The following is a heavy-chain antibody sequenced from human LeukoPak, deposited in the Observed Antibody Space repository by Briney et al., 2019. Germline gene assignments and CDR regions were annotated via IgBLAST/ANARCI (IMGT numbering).Heavy chain of an antibody. V-gene: IGHV3-7*05. D-gene: IGHD6-13*01. Sequence: PGGSLRLSCAASGFTFSSYWMSWVRQAPGKGLEWVANIKQDGSEKYYVDSVKGRFTISRDNAKNSLYLQMNSLRAEDTAVYYCARGCSAGTPHNWFDPWGQGTLVTVSS. CDR2: IKQDGSEK. J-gene: IGHJ5*02. CDR1: GFTFSSYW. CDR3: ARGCSAGTPHNWFDP.